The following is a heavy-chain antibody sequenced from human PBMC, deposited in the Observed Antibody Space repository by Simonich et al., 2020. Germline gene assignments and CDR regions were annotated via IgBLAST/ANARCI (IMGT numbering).Heavy chain of an antibody. CDR1: GGSISSYY. CDR2: IYYSGST. J-gene: IGHJ4*02. D-gene: IGHD5-12*01. V-gene: IGHV4-59*08. Sequence: QVQLQESGPGLVKPSETLSLTCTVSGGSISSYYWSWIRQPPGKGLEWIGYIYYSGSTNNNPPLKSRVTISVDTSKNQFSLKLSSVTAADTAVYYCARHDRWLQFYFDYWGQGTLVTVSS. CDR3: ARHDRWLQFYFDY.